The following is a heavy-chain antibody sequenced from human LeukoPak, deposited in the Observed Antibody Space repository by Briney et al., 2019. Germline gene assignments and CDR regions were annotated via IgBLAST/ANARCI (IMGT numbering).Heavy chain of an antibody. CDR3: ARDGDLGVVVVATTDVAYYFDY. J-gene: IGHJ4*02. CDR2: ISYEGSIT. V-gene: IGHV3-30*03. D-gene: IGHD2-15*01. Sequence: PGKSLRLSCAASGFTFSSYGMHWVRQAPGKGLEWVAVISYEGSITYYADSVKGRFAISRDSSQNTLYLQMSSLRAEDTAVYYCARDGDLGVVVVATTDVAYYFDYWGQGTLVTVSS. CDR1: GFTFSSYG.